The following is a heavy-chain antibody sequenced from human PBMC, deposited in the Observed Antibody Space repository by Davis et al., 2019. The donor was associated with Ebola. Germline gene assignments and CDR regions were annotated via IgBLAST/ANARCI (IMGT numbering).Heavy chain of an antibody. CDR3: GKGISYPRFGYYSYYYCMDV. CDR1: GFTFSTYA. CDR2: ISGSGDIT. D-gene: IGHD3-10*02. Sequence: GESLKISCAASGFTFSTYAMTWVRQAAGKGLEWVSVISGSGDITYYADSVKGRFTISRDNSKKTVYLQMNSLRADDTAVYYCGKGISYPRFGYYSYYYCMDVWGQGTTVTVSS. J-gene: IGHJ6*02. V-gene: IGHV3-23*01.